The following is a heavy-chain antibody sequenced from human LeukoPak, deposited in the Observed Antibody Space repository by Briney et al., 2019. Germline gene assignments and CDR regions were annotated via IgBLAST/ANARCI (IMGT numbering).Heavy chain of an antibody. CDR2: INWNGGST. Sequence: PGGSLRLSCAASGFTFDDYAMNWVRQAPGKGLEWVSGINWNGGSTYYRDSVKGRFTISRDNAKNSLYLQMNSLRAEGTALYYCARVKGSGYRNSIDYWGQGTLVTASS. V-gene: IGHV3-20*04. CDR1: GFTFDDYA. D-gene: IGHD3-3*01. J-gene: IGHJ4*02. CDR3: ARVKGSGYRNSIDY.